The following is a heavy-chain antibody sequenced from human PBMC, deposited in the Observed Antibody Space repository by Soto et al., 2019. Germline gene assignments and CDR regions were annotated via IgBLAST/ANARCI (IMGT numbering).Heavy chain of an antibody. J-gene: IGHJ4*02. D-gene: IGHD3-3*01. CDR1: GFTFSDYY. V-gene: IGHV3-11*01. CDR2: ISSSVTVI. Sequence: QVQLVESGGGLVKPGGSLRLSCAVSGFTFSDYYMSWFRQAPGKGLEWVSHISSSVTVIYYADSVKGRFTISRDNAKNSLHLQMNSLRAEDTAVYYCARGKPVLPFLYDHLYFDYWGQGTLVTVSS. CDR3: ARGKPVLPFLYDHLYFDY.